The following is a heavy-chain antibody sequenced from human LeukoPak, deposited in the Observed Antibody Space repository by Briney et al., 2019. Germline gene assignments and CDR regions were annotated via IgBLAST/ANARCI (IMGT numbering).Heavy chain of an antibody. V-gene: IGHV3-7*01. CDR1: GFTFSDYF. CDR2: IKQDGSEK. J-gene: IGHJ4*02. CDR3: AREGDSGYDR. D-gene: IGHD5-12*01. Sequence: GGSLRLSCAASGFTFSDYFMSWVRQAPGKGLEWVANIKQDGSEKYYVDSVKGRFTISRDNAKNSLYLQMNSLRAEDTAVYYCAREGDSGYDRWGQGTLVTVSS.